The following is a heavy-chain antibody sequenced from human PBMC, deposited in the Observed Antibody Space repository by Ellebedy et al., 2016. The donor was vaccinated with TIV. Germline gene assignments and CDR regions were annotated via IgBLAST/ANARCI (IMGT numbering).Heavy chain of an antibody. D-gene: IGHD5-12*01. J-gene: IGHJ6*02. Sequence: GESLKISCAASGLTLRSFAMNWVRQAPGQGLEWVAVITYDGSNKPYDGGNEYYADSVKGRFTISRDKSKNTLYLQMNSLRPEDTTLYYCAKDRRGFDYPSYALDVWGQGTTVTVSS. CDR1: GLTLRSFA. CDR2: ITYDGSNKPYDGGNE. V-gene: IGHV3-30*18. CDR3: AKDRRGFDYPSYALDV.